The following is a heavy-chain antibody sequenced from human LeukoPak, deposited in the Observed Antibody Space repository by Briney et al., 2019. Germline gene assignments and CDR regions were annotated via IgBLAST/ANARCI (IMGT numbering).Heavy chain of an antibody. CDR1: GGSISSYY. CDR2: IYYSGST. Sequence: SETLSLTCTVSGGSISSYYWSWIRRPPGKGLEWIGYIYYSGSTNYNPSLKSRVTISVDTSKNQFSLKLSFVTAADTAVYYCARHGANYYDSSGYAPHFDYWGQGTLVTVSS. CDR3: ARHGANYYDSSGYAPHFDY. V-gene: IGHV4-59*08. J-gene: IGHJ4*02. D-gene: IGHD3-22*01.